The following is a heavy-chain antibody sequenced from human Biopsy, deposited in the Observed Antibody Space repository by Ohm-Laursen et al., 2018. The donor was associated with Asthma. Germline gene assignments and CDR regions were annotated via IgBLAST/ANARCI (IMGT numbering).Heavy chain of an antibody. V-gene: IGHV4-30-4*01. Sequence: SQTLSLTCTVSGAYIGTPDYHWSWIRQSPGKGLEWIGFVFWSGSTHYSRSLERRVSISIDTATNKFSMKLWSVTPADTAVYFCARVVSYGDIYFGIDVWGPGNTVVVS. CDR1: GAYIGTPDYH. D-gene: IGHD4-17*01. CDR3: ARVVSYGDIYFGIDV. J-gene: IGHJ6*02. CDR2: VFWSGST.